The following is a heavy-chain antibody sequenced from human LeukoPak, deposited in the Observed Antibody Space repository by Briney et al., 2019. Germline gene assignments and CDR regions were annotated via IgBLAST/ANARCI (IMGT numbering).Heavy chain of an antibody. CDR1: GYTFTGYY. J-gene: IGHJ5*02. V-gene: IGHV1-8*03. D-gene: IGHD6-6*01. CDR2: INPNSGNT. Sequence: ASVKVSCKASGYTFTGYYMHRVRQAPGKGLEWMGWINPNSGNTGYAQKFQGRVTITRNTSISTAYMELSSLRSEDTAVYYCARGTSIFDPWGQGTLVTVSS. CDR3: ARGTSIFDP.